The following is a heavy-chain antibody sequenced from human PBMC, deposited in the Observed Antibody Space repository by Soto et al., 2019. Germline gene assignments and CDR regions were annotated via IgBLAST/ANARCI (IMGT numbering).Heavy chain of an antibody. CDR3: ARGRYCLTGRCFPNWFDS. V-gene: IGHV4-30-4*01. CDR1: GDSISTVDYF. J-gene: IGHJ5*01. Sequence: SETLSLTCSVSGDSISTVDYFWAWIRQPPGQALEYIGYIYKSATTYYNPSFESRVAISLDTSKSQFSLNVTPVTAADTAVYFCARGRYCLTGRCFPNWFDSWGQGTLVTVSS. CDR2: IYKSATT. D-gene: IGHD2-15*01.